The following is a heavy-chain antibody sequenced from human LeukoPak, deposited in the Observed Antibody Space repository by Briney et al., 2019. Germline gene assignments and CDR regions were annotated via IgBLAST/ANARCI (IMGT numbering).Heavy chain of an antibody. CDR2: IYYSGST. V-gene: IGHV4-31*11. CDR3: ARDPHIVVVTAISGGTDP. Sequence: PSETLSLTCAVYGGSFSGYYWSWIRQHPGKGLEWIGYIYYSGSTYYNPSLKSRVTISVDTSKNQFSLKLSSVTAADTAVYYCARDPHIVVVTAISGGTDPWGQGTLVTVSS. J-gene: IGHJ5*02. CDR1: GGSFSGYY. D-gene: IGHD2-21*02.